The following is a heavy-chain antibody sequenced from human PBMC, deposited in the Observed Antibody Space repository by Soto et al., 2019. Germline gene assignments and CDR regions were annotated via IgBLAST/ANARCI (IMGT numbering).Heavy chain of an antibody. V-gene: IGHV3-23*01. Sequence: PGGSLRLSCGASGFTFSSSAMSWVRQAPGKGLEWVSTFRESGGTTHYADPVKGRFTMARDTSRNMLFLQMNSLRAEDTAIYYCAKDSHWAIISPNHDYCGQGTLVTVSS. CDR1: GFTFSSSA. D-gene: IGHD2-2*01. CDR2: FRESGGTT. CDR3: AKDSHWAIISPNHDY. J-gene: IGHJ4*02.